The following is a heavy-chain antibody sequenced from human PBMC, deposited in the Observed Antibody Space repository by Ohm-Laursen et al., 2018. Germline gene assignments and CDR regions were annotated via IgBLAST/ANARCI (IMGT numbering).Heavy chain of an antibody. V-gene: IGHV3-11*01. CDR2: ISSSGSTI. CDR3: AREGIAVAGTSYHYYGMDV. D-gene: IGHD6-19*01. CDR1: GFTFSDYY. Sequence: SLRLSCAASGFTFSDYYMSWIRQAPGEGLEWVSYISSSGSTIYYADSVKGRFTISRDNAKNSLYLQMNSLRAEDTAVYYCAREGIAVAGTSYHYYGMDVWGQGTTVTVSS. J-gene: IGHJ6*02.